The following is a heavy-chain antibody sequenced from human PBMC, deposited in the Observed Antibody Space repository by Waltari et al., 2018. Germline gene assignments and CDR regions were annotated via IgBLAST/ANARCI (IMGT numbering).Heavy chain of an antibody. CDR3: ARRATGSFDY. V-gene: IGHV3-21*01. Sequence: EVQLVESGGGLVKPGGSLRLSCAASGFTFSSYSMNWVRQAPGKGLECVSSISSSSSYIYYADSVKGRFTISRDNAKNSLYLQMNSLRAEDTAVYYCARRATGSFDYWGQGTLVTVSS. D-gene: IGHD3-9*01. CDR2: ISSSSSYI. J-gene: IGHJ4*02. CDR1: GFTFSSYS.